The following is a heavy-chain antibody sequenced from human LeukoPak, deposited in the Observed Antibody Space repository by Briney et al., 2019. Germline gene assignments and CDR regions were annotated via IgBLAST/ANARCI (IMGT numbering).Heavy chain of an antibody. CDR2: ISHRGRT. CDR3: ARDREVGATGYYFDY. D-gene: IGHD1-26*01. Sequence: PSETLSLTCAVSGGSISSNNWWSWVRQPPGKGLEWIGEISHRGRTNYNPSLKSRGTISADKSKNQFSLKLSSVTAADTAVYYCARDREVGATGYYFDYWGQGTLVTVSS. J-gene: IGHJ4*02. CDR1: GGSISSNNW. V-gene: IGHV4-4*02.